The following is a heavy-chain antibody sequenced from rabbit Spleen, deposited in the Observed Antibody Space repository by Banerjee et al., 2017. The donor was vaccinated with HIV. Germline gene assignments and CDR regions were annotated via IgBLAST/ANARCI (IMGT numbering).Heavy chain of an antibody. D-gene: IGHD8-1*01. CDR1: GFSFSSTYY. Sequence: QEQLVESGGGLVQPEGSLTLTCKASGFSFSSTYYMCWVRQAPGKGLAWIGCINVVTGNAVYASWGKGQCTISLTSSTTVDLKMPSLTAADTDTYFCARAVGFPGTGYDYFNLWGPGTLVTVS. CDR3: ARAVGFPGTGYDYFNL. CDR2: INVVTGNA. J-gene: IGHJ4*01. V-gene: IGHV1S45*01.